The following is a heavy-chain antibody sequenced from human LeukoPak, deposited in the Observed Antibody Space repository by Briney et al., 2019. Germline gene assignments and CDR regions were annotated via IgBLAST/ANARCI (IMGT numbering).Heavy chain of an antibody. D-gene: IGHD3-3*01. J-gene: IGHJ3*02. CDR2: ISSSSSYI. V-gene: IGHV3-21*01. CDR1: GFTFSSYS. CDR3: ARDGTYYDFWSGYYSDAFDI. Sequence: GGSLRLSCAASGFTFSSYSMTWVRQAPGKGLEWVSSISSSSSYIYYADSVKGRFTISRDNAKNSLYLQMNSLRAEDTAVYYCARDGTYYDFWSGYYSDAFDIWGQGTMVTVSS.